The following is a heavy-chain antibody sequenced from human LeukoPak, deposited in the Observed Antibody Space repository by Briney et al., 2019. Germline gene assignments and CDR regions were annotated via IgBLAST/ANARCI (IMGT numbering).Heavy chain of an antibody. CDR3: AKDPPRYYYDSSGMD. CDR2: ITSSSIHT. D-gene: IGHD3-22*01. CDR1: GFTFITYN. V-gene: IGHV3-21*01. J-gene: IGHJ4*02. Sequence: GGSLRLSCAASGFTFITYNMNWVRQAPGKGLEWVSSITSSSIHTFYADSVRGRFTISRDNAKNSLYLQMNSLRAEDTAVYYCAKDPPRYYYDSSGMDWGQGTLVTVSS.